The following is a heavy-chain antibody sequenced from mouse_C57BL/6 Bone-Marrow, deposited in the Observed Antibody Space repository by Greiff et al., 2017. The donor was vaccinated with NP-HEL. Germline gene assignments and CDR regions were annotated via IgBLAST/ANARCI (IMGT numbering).Heavy chain of an antibody. J-gene: IGHJ3*01. V-gene: IGHV5-6*02. CDR3: ARRPGDYGGAWFAD. Sequence: EVKLVESGGDLVKPGGSLKLSCAASGFTFSSYGMSWVRQTPDKRLAWVATISSGGSYTYYPDSVKGRFTISRDNAKNTLYLQMSSLKSEDTAVYYCARRPGDYGGAWFADWGKGTLVTVSA. CDR2: ISSGGSYT. CDR1: GFTFSSYG. D-gene: IGHD2-4*01.